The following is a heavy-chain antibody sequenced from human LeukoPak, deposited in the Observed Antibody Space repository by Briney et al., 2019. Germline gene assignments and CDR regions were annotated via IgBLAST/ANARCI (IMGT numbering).Heavy chain of an antibody. CDR1: GYTFTSYG. J-gene: IGHJ4*02. D-gene: IGHD6-13*01. CDR2: IIPIFGTA. CDR3: AKAIAAASYFDY. Sequence: GASVKVSCKASGYTFTSYGISWVRQAPGQGLEWMGRIIPIFGTANYAQKFQGRVTITTDESTSTAYMELSSLRSEDTAVYCCAKAIAAASYFDYWGRGTLVTVST. V-gene: IGHV1-69*05.